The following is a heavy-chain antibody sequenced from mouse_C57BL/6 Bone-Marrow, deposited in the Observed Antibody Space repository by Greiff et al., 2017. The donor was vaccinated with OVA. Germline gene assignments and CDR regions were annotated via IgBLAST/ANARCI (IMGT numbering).Heavy chain of an antibody. D-gene: IGHD1-1*01. CDR3: ARHEDYYGSRAYFDY. V-gene: IGHV1-62-2*01. J-gene: IGHJ2*01. CDR2: FYPGSGSI. Sequence: QVHVKQSGAELVKPGASVKLSCKASGYTFTEYTIHWVKQRSGQGLEWIGWFYPGSGSIKYNEKFKDKATLTADKSSSTVYMELSRLTSEDSAVYFCARHEDYYGSRAYFDYWGQGTTLTVSS. CDR1: GYTFTEYT.